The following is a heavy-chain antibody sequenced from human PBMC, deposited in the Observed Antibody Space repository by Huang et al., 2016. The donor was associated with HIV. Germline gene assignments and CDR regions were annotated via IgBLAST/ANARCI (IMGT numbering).Heavy chain of an antibody. Sequence: VESGGRSVQPGGSIKLSCVGSTFTFGAYWMSWVRQPPGKGVEWVANIKQDESEKYYVYSVKGRFNISRDNARKVLFLEMDDLRVEDTAIYFCATKTAGMDIWGQGTTVTVSS. CDR2: IKQDESEK. CDR3: ATKTAGMDI. V-gene: IGHV3-7*01. CDR1: TFTFGAYW. D-gene: IGHD1-7*01. J-gene: IGHJ6*02.